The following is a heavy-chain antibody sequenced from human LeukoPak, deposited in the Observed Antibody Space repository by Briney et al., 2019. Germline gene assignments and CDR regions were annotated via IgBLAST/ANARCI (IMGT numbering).Heavy chain of an antibody. J-gene: IGHJ4*02. CDR1: GFSFSSYA. CDR2: ISNNGGSP. D-gene: IGHD6-13*01. V-gene: IGHV3-64*04. CDR3: ARGIAAAGIVGVFDY. Sequence: GGSLRLSCSASGFSFSSYAMHWVRQAPGKGLEYVSGISNNGGSPYYADSVKGRFTISRDNSKNTLYLQMNSLRAEDTAVYYCARGIAAAGIVGVFDYWGQGTLVTVSS.